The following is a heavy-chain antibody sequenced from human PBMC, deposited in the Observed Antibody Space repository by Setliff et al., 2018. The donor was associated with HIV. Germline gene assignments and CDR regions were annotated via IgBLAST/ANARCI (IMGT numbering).Heavy chain of an antibody. J-gene: IGHJ4*02. CDR1: GFTFSSYA. Sequence: PGGSLRLSCAASGFTFSSYAMHWVRRAPGKGLEWMSVIWYDGSNKYYADSVKGRFTISRGNSKNTLYLQMNSLRAEDTAVYYCAKDPTYYYEGSGYGRVGYFDYWGQGTQVTVSS. D-gene: IGHD3-22*01. V-gene: IGHV3-33*06. CDR3: AKDPTYYYEGSGYGRVGYFDY. CDR2: IWYDGSNK.